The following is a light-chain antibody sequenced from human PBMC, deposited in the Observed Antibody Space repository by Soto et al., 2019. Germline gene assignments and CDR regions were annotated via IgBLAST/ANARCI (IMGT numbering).Light chain of an antibody. Sequence: QSALTQPASVSGSPGQSITISCTGTSSDVGSYNLVSWYQQHPGKAPKLMIYEGNKRPSGVSNRFSGSKSGNTASLTISGLQAEDEADYYCCSYAGSSTFAFGGGTKVTVL. J-gene: IGLJ2*01. CDR2: EGN. CDR3: CSYAGSSTFA. CDR1: SSDVGSYNL. V-gene: IGLV2-23*03.